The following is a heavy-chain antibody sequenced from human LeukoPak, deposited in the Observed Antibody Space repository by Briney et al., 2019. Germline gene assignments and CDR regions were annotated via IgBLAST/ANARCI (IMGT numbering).Heavy chain of an antibody. CDR1: GFTFSSYW. J-gene: IGHJ5*02. Sequence: PGGSLRLSCAASGFTFSSYWMHWIRQAPGKGLEWVSYISSSGSTIYYADSVKGRFTISRDNSRNTLYLQMNSLRAEDTAVYYCAKDPWGIAVANTNGWFDPWGQGTLVTVSS. V-gene: IGHV3-48*01. CDR2: ISSSGSTI. D-gene: IGHD6-19*01. CDR3: AKDPWGIAVANTNGWFDP.